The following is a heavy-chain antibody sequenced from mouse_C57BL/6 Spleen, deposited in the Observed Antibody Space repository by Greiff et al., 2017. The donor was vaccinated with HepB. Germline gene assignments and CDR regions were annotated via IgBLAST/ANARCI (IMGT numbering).Heavy chain of an antibody. CDR2: INYDGSST. V-gene: IGHV5-16*01. J-gene: IGHJ1*03. D-gene: IGHD1-1*01. Sequence: EVQLVESEGGLVQPGSSMKLSCTASGFTFSDYYMAWVRQVPEKGLEWVANINYDGSSTYYLDSLKSRFIISRDNAKNILYLQMSSLKSEDTATYYGARVAYGSSYWYFDVWGTGTTVTVSS. CDR3: ARVAYGSSYWYFDV. CDR1: GFTFSDYY.